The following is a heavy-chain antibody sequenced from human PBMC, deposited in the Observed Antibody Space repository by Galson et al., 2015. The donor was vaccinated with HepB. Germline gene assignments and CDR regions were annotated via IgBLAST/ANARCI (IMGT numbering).Heavy chain of an antibody. Sequence: SLRLSCAASGFTFSSYSMNWVRQAPGKGLEWVSSISSSSSYIYYADSVKGRFTISRDNAKNSLYLQMNILRAEDTAVYYCARDRGTIGVYYYGMDVWGQGTTVTVSS. J-gene: IGHJ6*02. V-gene: IGHV3-21*01. CDR1: GFTFSSYS. D-gene: IGHD1-1*01. CDR3: ARDRGTIGVYYYGMDV. CDR2: ISSSSSYI.